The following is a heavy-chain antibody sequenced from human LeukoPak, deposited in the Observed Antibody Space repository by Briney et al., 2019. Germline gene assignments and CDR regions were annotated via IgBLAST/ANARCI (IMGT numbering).Heavy chain of an antibody. V-gene: IGHV4-61*08. CDR2: IYDSGST. CDR3: ARVGGTNYYYYGMDV. J-gene: IGHJ6*02. Sequence: SETLSLTCTVFGGSISSGGYYWSWIRQPPGKGLEWIGYIYDSGSTNYNPSLKSRVTISVDTSKNQFSLKLSSVTAADMAVYYCARVGGTNYYYYGMDVWGQGTTVTVSS. D-gene: IGHD3-10*01. CDR1: GGSISSGGYY.